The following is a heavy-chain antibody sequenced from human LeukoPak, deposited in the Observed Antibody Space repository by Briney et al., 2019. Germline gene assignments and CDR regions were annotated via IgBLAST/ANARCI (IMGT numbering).Heavy chain of an antibody. Sequence: GGSLRLSCAASGFTFSSYAMSWVRQAPGKGLEWVSAISGSGGSTYYADSVKGRFTISRDNSKNTLYLQMNSLRAEDTAVYYCAKDQTYDSNGLYYYYYGMDVWGQGTTVTASS. CDR2: ISGSGGST. CDR3: AKDQTYDSNGLYYYYYGMDV. V-gene: IGHV3-23*01. J-gene: IGHJ6*02. CDR1: GFTFSSYA. D-gene: IGHD3-22*01.